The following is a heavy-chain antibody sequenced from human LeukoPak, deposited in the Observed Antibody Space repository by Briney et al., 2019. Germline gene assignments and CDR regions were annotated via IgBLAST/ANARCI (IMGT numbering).Heavy chain of an antibody. CDR3: AKDAGSNYSGWSNWFDP. J-gene: IGHJ5*02. V-gene: IGHV3-43*01. CDR1: GFTFDDCT. Sequence: GGSLRLSCAASGFTFDDCTMHWVRQAPGKGLEWVSLINWDGGSTYYADSVKGRFTISRDNSKNSLYLQMNSLRTEDTALYYCAKDAGSNYSGWSNWFDPWGQGALVTVSS. CDR2: INWDGGST. D-gene: IGHD6-19*01.